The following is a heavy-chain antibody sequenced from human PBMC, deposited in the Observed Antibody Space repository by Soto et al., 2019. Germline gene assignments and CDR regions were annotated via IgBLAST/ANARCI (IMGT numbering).Heavy chain of an antibody. Sequence: GGSLRLSCAASGFTFSSYAMSWVRQAPGKGLEWVSAISGSGGSTYYADSVKGRFTISRDNSKNTLYLQMNSLRAEDTAVYYCAKDVAAAGLIYYYYYGMDVWGQGTTVTVSS. CDR1: GFTFSSYA. CDR3: AKDVAAAGLIYYYYYGMDV. V-gene: IGHV3-23*01. CDR2: ISGSGGST. J-gene: IGHJ6*02. D-gene: IGHD6-13*01.